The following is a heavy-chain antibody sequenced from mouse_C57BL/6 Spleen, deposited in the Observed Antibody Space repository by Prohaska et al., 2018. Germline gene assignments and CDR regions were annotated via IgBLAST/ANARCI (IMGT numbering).Heavy chain of an antibody. CDR3: ARREPYSNWDY. V-gene: IGHV9-4*01. J-gene: IGHJ2*01. Sequence: QIQLVQSGPELKKPGETVKISCKASGYTFTTAGMQWVQKMPGKGFKLIGWINTHSVEPKYAEDFKGRFAFSLETSASTAYLQISNLKNEDTATYFCARREPYSNWDYWGQGTTLTVSS. D-gene: IGHD2-5*01. CDR2: INTHSVEP. CDR1: GYTFTTAG.